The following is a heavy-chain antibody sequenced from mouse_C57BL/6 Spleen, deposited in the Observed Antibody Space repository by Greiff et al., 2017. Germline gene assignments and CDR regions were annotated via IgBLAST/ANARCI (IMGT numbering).Heavy chain of an antibody. D-gene: IGHD2-1*01. V-gene: IGHV1-26*01. CDR3: ATMVTTAWFAY. CDR1: GYTFTDYY. CDR2: INPNNGGT. Sequence: EVQLQQSGPELVKPGASVKISCKASGYTFTDYYMNWVKQSHGKSLEWIGDINPNNGGTSYNQKFKGKATLTVDKSSSTAYMELRSLTSEDSAVYYCATMVTTAWFAYWGQGTLVTVSA. J-gene: IGHJ3*01.